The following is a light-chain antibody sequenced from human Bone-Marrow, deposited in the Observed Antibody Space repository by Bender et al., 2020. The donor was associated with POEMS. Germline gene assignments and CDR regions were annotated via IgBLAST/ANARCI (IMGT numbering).Light chain of an antibody. CDR1: SSDIGGSAY. CDR2: EVN. V-gene: IGLV2-8*01. Sequence: QSALTQPPSASGSPGQSVTISCTGSSSDIGGSAYVSWFQQHSGKAPKLLIYEVNKRPSGVPDRFSGSKSGTSASLAISDIQSEDEGDYYCSSWDDSLSGWVFGGGTKLTVL. CDR3: SSWDDSLSGWV. J-gene: IGLJ3*02.